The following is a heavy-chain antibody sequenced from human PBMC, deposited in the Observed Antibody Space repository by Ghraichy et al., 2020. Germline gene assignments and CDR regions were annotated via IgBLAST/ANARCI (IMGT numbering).Heavy chain of an antibody. D-gene: IGHD1-26*01. CDR3: ARLGEGVGATAWIPGGYEAFDI. CDR1: GYRFASFW. J-gene: IGHJ3*02. Sequence: GESLNISCKGSGYRFASFWIGWARQMPGKGLEWIGIIYPDDSDVRYSPSFQGQVTISADRSITTSYLHWRSVKASDTAVYFCARLGEGVGATAWIPGGYEAFDIWGQGTKVTVSS. V-gene: IGHV5-51*01. CDR2: IYPDDSDV.